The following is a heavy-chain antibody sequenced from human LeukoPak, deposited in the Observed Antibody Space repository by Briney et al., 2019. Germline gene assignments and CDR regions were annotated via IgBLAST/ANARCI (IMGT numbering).Heavy chain of an antibody. CDR1: GFTFSSYS. CDR3: ALQGYGSGSYNY. CDR2: ISSSSSYI. D-gene: IGHD3-10*01. V-gene: IGHV3-21*01. J-gene: IGHJ4*02. Sequence: GGSLRLSCAASGFTFSSYSMNWVHQAPGKGLEWVSSISSSSSYIYYADSVKGRFTISRDNAKNSLYLQMNSLRTEDTAVYYCALQGYGSGSYNYWGQGTLVTVSS.